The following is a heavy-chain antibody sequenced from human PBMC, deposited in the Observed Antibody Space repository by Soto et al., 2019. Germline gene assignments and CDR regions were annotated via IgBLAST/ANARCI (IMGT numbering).Heavy chain of an antibody. Sequence: SETLSLTCAVSSGSISSSNWWSWVRQPPGKGLEWIGEIYHSGSTNYNPSLKSRVTISVDKSKNQFSLKLSSVTAADTAVYYCAMFLTGRTGEIWFDPWGQGTLVTVSS. CDR3: AMFLTGRTGEIWFDP. CDR2: IYHSGST. D-gene: IGHD7-27*01. CDR1: SGSISSSNW. J-gene: IGHJ5*02. V-gene: IGHV4-4*02.